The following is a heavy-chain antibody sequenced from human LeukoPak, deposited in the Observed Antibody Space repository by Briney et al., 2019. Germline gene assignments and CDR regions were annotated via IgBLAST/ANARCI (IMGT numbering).Heavy chain of an antibody. V-gene: IGHV4-38-2*01. CDR2: IYHSGST. Sequence: SSETLSLTCAVSGYSISSGYYWGWIRQPPGKGLEWIGSIYHSGSTYYNPSLKRRVTISVDTSKNQFSLKLSSVTAADTAVYYCARQYCSGGSCYIGYWGQGTLVTVSS. CDR1: GYSISSGYY. D-gene: IGHD2-15*01. CDR3: ARQYCSGGSCYIGY. J-gene: IGHJ4*02.